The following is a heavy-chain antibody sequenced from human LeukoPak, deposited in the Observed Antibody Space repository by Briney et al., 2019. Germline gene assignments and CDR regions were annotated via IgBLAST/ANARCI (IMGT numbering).Heavy chain of an antibody. Sequence: GRSLRLSCAASGFTFSSYSMNWVRLTPGKGLEWVSSITSSSTYTFYADSVKGRFTISRDNAKNSLDLEMNSLRAEDTAVYYCARLGYCSGGSCLRHYYYMDVWGKGTTVTVSS. J-gene: IGHJ6*03. D-gene: IGHD2-15*01. CDR3: ARLGYCSGGSCLRHYYYMDV. V-gene: IGHV3-21*01. CDR2: ITSSSTYT. CDR1: GFTFSSYS.